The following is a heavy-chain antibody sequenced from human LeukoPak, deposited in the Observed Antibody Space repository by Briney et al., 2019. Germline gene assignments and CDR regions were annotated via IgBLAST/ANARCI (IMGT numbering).Heavy chain of an antibody. CDR2: ISGSGGST. V-gene: IGHV3-23*01. CDR1: GFTFSSHA. CDR3: AKGGLWWNGLFDY. D-gene: IGHD4/OR15-4a*01. Sequence: GGSLRLSCVGSGFTFSSHAMSWVRQAPGKGLEWVSAISGSGGSTYYADSVKGRFTISRDNSKNTLYLQMNSLRAEDTAVYYCAKGGLWWNGLFDYWGQGTLVTVSS. J-gene: IGHJ4*02.